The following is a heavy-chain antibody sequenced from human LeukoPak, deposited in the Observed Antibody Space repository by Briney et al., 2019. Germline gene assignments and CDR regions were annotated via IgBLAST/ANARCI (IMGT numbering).Heavy chain of an antibody. CDR1: GFTFSSYA. CDR2: ISGSGGST. CDR3: AKSHGSWYYVDY. V-gene: IGHV3-23*01. D-gene: IGHD3-10*01. Sequence: GGSLRLSRAASGFTFSSYAMSWVRQAPGKGLEWVSGISGSGGSTYYAGSVKGRFTISRDNSKNTLYLQMNSLRAEDTAVYYCAKSHGSWYYVDYWGQGTLVTVSS. J-gene: IGHJ4*02.